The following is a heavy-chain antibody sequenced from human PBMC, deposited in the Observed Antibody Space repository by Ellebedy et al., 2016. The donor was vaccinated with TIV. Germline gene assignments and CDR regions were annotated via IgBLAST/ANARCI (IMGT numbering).Heavy chain of an antibody. D-gene: IGHD2-8*01. J-gene: IGHJ4*02. V-gene: IGHV3-23*01. Sequence: PGGSLRLSCAASGFTFNSYVMSWVRQAPGKGLEWVSAISGSAGSTYYADSVTGRFTISRDNSKNTLFLKMNSLRAEDTAIYYCAKDGRGTNAGHFDYWGQGTLVTVSS. CDR3: AKDGRGTNAGHFDY. CDR1: GFTFNSYV. CDR2: ISGSAGST.